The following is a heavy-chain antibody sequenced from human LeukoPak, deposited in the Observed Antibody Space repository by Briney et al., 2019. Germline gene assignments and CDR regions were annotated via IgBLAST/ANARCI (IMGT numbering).Heavy chain of an antibody. CDR2: INHSGST. V-gene: IGHV4-39*07. J-gene: IGHJ4*02. CDR3: ARGISGTTFADSSGDFDY. CDR1: GGSISSSSYY. Sequence: SETLSLTCTVSGGSISSSSYYWGWIRQPPGKGLEWIGEINHSGSTNYNPSLKSRVTISVDTSKNQFSLKLSSVTAADTAVYYCARGISGTTFADSSGDFDYWGQGTLVTVSS. D-gene: IGHD1-7*01.